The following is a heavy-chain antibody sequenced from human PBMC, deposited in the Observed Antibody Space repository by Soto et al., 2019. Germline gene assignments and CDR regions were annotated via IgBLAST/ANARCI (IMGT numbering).Heavy chain of an antibody. D-gene: IGHD6-13*01. CDR3: TRASYSSRWYWYFDY. V-gene: IGHV6-1*01. Sequence: SQTLSLTCAISGDSVSSNSAAWNWIRQSPSRGLEWLGRTYYRSKWYHDYALSVKSRISINPDTSKNQTSLQLNSVTPEDTAVYYCTRASYSSRWYWYFDYWGQGSLVTVSS. CDR2: TYYRSKWYH. CDR1: GDSVSSNSAA. J-gene: IGHJ4*02.